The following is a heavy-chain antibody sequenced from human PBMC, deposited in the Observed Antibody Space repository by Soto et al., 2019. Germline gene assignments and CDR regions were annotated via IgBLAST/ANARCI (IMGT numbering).Heavy chain of an antibody. J-gene: IGHJ6*02. Sequence: GGSLRLSCAASGFTFSSYWMSWVRQAPGKGLEWVANIKQDGSEKYYVDSVKGRFTISRDNAKNSLYLQMNSLRAEDTAVYYCAREPIVLMVYAIPIYYYYGMDVCGQGTTVTV. CDR2: IKQDGSEK. D-gene: IGHD2-8*01. CDR1: GFTFSSYW. V-gene: IGHV3-7*01. CDR3: AREPIVLMVYAIPIYYYYGMDV.